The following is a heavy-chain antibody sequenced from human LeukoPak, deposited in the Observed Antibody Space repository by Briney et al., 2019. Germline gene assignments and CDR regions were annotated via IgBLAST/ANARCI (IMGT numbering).Heavy chain of an antibody. Sequence: GGSLRLSCAASGFTFSNYGMSWVRQAPGKGLEWVSAISGSGGSTYYADSVKGRFTISRDNSKNTLYLQMNSLRAEDTAVYYCATFKGGYDILTGYSPPMGFDPWGQGTLVTVSS. CDR3: ATFKGGYDILTGYSPPMGFDP. J-gene: IGHJ5*02. CDR2: ISGSGGST. D-gene: IGHD3-9*01. V-gene: IGHV3-23*01. CDR1: GFTFSNYG.